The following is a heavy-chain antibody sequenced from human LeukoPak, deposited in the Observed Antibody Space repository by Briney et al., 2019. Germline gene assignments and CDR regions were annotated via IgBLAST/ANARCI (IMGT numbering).Heavy chain of an antibody. CDR3: ARSGSRLVWFGETMGYCDY. V-gene: IGHV1-58*02. CDR2: IVVGSGNT. Sequence: ASVKVSCKASGFTFTSSAMQWVRQARGQRLEWIGWIVVGSGNTNYAQKFQERVTITRDMSTSTAYMELSSLRSEDTAVYYCARSGSRLVWFGETMGYCDYWGQGTLVTVSS. CDR1: GFTFTSSA. D-gene: IGHD3-10*01. J-gene: IGHJ4*02.